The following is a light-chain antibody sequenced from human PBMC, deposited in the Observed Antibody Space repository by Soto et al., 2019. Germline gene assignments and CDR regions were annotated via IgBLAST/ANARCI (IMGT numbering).Light chain of an antibody. CDR1: QSISSW. CDR2: KAS. V-gene: IGKV1-5*03. Sequence: DIPMTQSPSTLSASVGARVTITCRASQSISSWWAWYQQKPGKAPKLLIYKASSLESGVPSRFSGSGSGTSFTLTTSSLQPHDFANYYCQQYNSYSPRAHTFGGGTKVEIK. CDR3: QQYNSYSPRAHT. J-gene: IGKJ4*01.